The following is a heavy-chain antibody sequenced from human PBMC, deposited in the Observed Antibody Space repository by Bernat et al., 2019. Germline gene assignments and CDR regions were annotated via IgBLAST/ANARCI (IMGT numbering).Heavy chain of an antibody. V-gene: IGHV3-49*05. J-gene: IGHJ4*02. CDR3: TRVGDTDAYGVTDWDRLGEHDD. D-gene: IGHD4/OR15-4a*01. CDR2: IRSKAYGGTR. Sequence: EVQLVESGGGLVKPGRSLRLSCTASGFTFGDYAMSWFRQAPGKGLEWVGFIRSKAYGGTREDAASGEGRCTITGNDSRGVGYLQMNSLKTEDRAVYYCTRVGDTDAYGVTDWDRLGEHDDWGQGTLVTVSS. CDR1: GFTFGDYA.